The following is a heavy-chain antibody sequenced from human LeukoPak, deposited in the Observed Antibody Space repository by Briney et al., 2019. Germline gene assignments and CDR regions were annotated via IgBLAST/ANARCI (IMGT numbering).Heavy chain of an antibody. CDR1: GVSISSDY. J-gene: IGHJ4*02. Sequence: PSETLSLTCSVSGVSISSDYWSWIRQPPGKGLEWIGFIYYSGSTNYNPSLKSRVTISVDTSKNQFSLKLSSVTAADTAVYYCARIDPDSSSTLEVFDYWGQGTLVTVSS. D-gene: IGHD6-6*01. V-gene: IGHV4-59*01. CDR3: ARIDPDSSSTLEVFDY. CDR2: IYYSGST.